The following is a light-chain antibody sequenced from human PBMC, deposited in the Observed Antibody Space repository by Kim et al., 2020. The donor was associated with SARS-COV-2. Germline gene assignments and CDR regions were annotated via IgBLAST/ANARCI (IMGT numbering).Light chain of an antibody. CDR3: QRGLT. CDR1: QSVSGN. J-gene: IGKJ4*01. CDR2: GTS. Sequence: EIVMTQSPPILSVSPGERATLSCRAGQSVSGNLVWYQQKPGQAPRLLIYGTSTRATGIPARFSGSGSGTEFTLTISSLQSEDFAVYYCQRGLTFGGGTKVEI. V-gene: IGKV3-15*01.